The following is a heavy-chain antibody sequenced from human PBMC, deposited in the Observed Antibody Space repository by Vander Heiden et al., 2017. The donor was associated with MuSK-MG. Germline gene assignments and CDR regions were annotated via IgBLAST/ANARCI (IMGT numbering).Heavy chain of an antibody. CDR3: TTASRPSATPIF. J-gene: IGHJ4*02. CDR1: VLTFTTAW. Sequence: VQLVESGGSLVKHGGSLRPSCAASVLTFTTAWLSWVRQSPGKGLEWVAHMTNETDGGAEENAAAAKGRFSIARDDSKNTLYLQMNSLETDDTAVYFCTTASRPSATPIFWGQGALVTVSS. V-gene: IGHV3-15*01. D-gene: IGHD2-2*02. CDR2: MTNETDGGAE.